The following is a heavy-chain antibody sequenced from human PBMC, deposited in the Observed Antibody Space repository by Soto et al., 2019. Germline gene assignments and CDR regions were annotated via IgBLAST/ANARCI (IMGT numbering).Heavy chain of an antibody. CDR3: ATRITVFGLLIPPFDP. J-gene: IGHJ5*02. D-gene: IGHD3-3*01. CDR1: GGSVNGYY. V-gene: IGHV4-34*07. Sequence: PSETLSLTCAVYGGSVNGYYWNWIRQPPGKGLEWIGEINHTGGTHYNPSLKSRVTMPVDXXXXXXXXXXXXXXXXXXXXYYCATRITVFGLLIPPFDPWGQGTQVTVSS. CDR2: INHTGGT.